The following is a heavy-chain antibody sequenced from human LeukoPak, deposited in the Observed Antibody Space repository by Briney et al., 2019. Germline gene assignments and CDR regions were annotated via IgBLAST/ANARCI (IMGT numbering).Heavy chain of an antibody. CDR2: IYYSGST. D-gene: IGHD3-3*01. Sequence: KPSETLSLTXTVSGGSISSYYWSSLRQPPGKGLEWIGYIYYSGSTNYNPSLKSRVTISVDTSKNQFSLKLSSVTAAATAVYYCARGGGVISSPSGFDYWGQGTLVTVSS. CDR1: GGSISSYY. J-gene: IGHJ4*02. V-gene: IGHV4-59*01. CDR3: ARGGGVISSPSGFDY.